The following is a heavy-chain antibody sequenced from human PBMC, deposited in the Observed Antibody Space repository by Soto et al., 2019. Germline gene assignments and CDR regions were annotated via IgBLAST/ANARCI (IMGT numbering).Heavy chain of an antibody. J-gene: IGHJ4*02. V-gene: IGHV4-34*01. CDR3: ARGGCSGGSCYPYYFDY. CDR2: INHSGST. Sequence: SETLSLTCAVYGGSFSGYYWSWIRQPPGKGLEWSGEINHSGSTNYNPSLKSRVTISVDTSKNQFSLKLSSVTAADTAVYYCARGGCSGGSCYPYYFDYWGLGTLVTVSS. CDR1: GGSFSGYY. D-gene: IGHD2-15*01.